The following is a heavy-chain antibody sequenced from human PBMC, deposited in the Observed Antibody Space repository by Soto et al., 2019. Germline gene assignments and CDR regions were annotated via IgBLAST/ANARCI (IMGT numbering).Heavy chain of an antibody. J-gene: IGHJ4*02. D-gene: IGHD1-26*01. CDR2: IYHSGST. CDR3: ARVFRGLQGRLWD. CDR1: GGSISSGDYY. Sequence: SETLSLTCTVSGGSISSGDYYWSWIRQPPGKGLEWIGEIYHSGSTNYNPSLKSRVTISVDKSKNQFSLKLSSVTAADTAVYYCARVFRGLQGRLWDWGQGTLVTVSS. V-gene: IGHV4-30-4*01.